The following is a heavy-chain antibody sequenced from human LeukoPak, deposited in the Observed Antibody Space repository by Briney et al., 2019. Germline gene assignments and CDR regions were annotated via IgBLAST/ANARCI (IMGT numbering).Heavy chain of an antibody. D-gene: IGHD3-22*01. V-gene: IGHV4-39*07. CDR1: GGSISSSSYY. J-gene: IGHJ4*02. Sequence: PSETLSLTCTVSGGSISSSSYYWGWIRQPPGKGLEWIGSIYYSGSTYYNPSLKSRVTISVDTSKNQFSLKLSSVTAADTAVYYCARDSYDSSGLWGQGTLVTVSS. CDR3: ARDSYDSSGL. CDR2: IYYSGST.